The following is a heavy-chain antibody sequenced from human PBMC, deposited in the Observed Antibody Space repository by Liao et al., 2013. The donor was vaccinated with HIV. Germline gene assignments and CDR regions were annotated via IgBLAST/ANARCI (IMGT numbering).Heavy chain of an antibody. CDR1: GYSVSSTNSF. Sequence: QVQLQESGPGLVKPSQTLSLTCSVSGYSVSSTNSFWTWIRQSPGKGLEWIGYISSTGNSDHNSSLKSRTAMSVDTSKNQFSLNLNSVTAADTAVYFCARVTVGRWLTLRRETLGAYWGPGTLVTVSS. CDR2: ISSTGNS. V-gene: IGHV4-30-4*01. D-gene: IGHD5-24*01. CDR3: ARVTVGRWLTLRRETLGAY. J-gene: IGHJ4*02.